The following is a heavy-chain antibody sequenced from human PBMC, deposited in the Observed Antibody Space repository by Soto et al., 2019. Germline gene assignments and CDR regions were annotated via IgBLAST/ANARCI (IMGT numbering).Heavy chain of an antibody. CDR1: GYTFTSYY. CDR3: ARALAAAGTNTPVYGMDV. D-gene: IGHD6-13*01. CDR2: INPSGGST. Sequence: ASVKVSCKASGYTFTSYYMHWVRQAPGQGLEWMGIINPSGGSTSYAQKFQGRVTMTRDTSTSTVYMELSSLRSEDTAVYYCARALAAAGTNTPVYGMDVWGQGTTVTVS. V-gene: IGHV1-46*01. J-gene: IGHJ6*02.